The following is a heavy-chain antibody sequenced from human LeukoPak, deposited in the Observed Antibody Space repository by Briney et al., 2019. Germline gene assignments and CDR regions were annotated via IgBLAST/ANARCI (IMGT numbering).Heavy chain of an antibody. CDR1: GGSISSYY. D-gene: IGHD6-13*01. J-gene: IGHJ5*02. CDR2: IYHSGST. CDR3: ARDPRYSSSWHDNWFDP. Sequence: SETLSLTCTVSGGSISSYYWGWIRQPPGKGLEWIGSIYHSGSTYYNPSLKSRVTISVDTSKNQFSLKLSSVTAADTAVYYCARDPRYSSSWHDNWFDPWGQGTLVTVSS. V-gene: IGHV4-38-2*02.